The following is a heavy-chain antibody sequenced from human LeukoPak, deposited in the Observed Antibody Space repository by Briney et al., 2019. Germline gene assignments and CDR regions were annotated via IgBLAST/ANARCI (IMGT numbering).Heavy chain of an antibody. Sequence: PGGSLRLSCAASGFTFSSYWMHWVRQAPGKGLVWVSCISSDGSSTTYADSVKGRFAISRDNAKNTVYLHMNSLRAEDTAVYYCATRTVTLDYWGQGTLVTVSS. V-gene: IGHV3-74*01. CDR3: ATRTVTLDY. D-gene: IGHD4-17*01. CDR1: GFTFSSYW. J-gene: IGHJ4*02. CDR2: ISSDGSST.